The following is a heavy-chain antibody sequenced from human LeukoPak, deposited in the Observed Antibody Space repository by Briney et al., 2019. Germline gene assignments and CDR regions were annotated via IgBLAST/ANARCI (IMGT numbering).Heavy chain of an antibody. CDR2: ISYDGSNK. CDR3: AKDWYNWNDYYYYGMDV. Sequence: GGSLRLTCATSGFTFSSYGMHWVRQAPGKGLEWVAVISYDGSNKYYADSVKGRFTISRDNSKNTLYLQMNSLRAEDTVVYYCAKDWYNWNDYYYYGMDVWGKGTTVTVSS. CDR1: GFTFSSYG. V-gene: IGHV3-30*18. J-gene: IGHJ6*04. D-gene: IGHD1-1*01.